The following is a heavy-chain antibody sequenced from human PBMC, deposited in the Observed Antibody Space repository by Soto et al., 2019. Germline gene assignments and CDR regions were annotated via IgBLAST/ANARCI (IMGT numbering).Heavy chain of an antibody. CDR2: ISSSGSTI. CDR1: GFTFSDYY. J-gene: IGHJ6*02. CDR3: ARDSNWNTPYYYYYGMDV. D-gene: IGHD1-1*01. V-gene: IGHV3-11*01. Sequence: GGSLRLSCAASGFTFSDYYMSWIRQAPGKGLEWVSYISSSGSTIYYADSVKGRFTISRDNAKNSLYLQINSLRAEDTAVYYCARDSNWNTPYYYYYGMDVWGQGTTVTVSS.